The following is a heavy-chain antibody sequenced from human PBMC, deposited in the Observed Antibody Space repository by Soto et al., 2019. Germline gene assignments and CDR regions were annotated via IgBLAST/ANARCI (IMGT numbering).Heavy chain of an antibody. CDR2: INPNSGGT. D-gene: IGHD2-15*01. J-gene: IGHJ6*02. Sequence: ASVKVSCKASGYTFTGYYTHCVVQAPLQWLEWMGWINPNSGGTNYAQKFQGWVTMTRDTSISTAYMELSRLRSDDTAVYYCARDSGDCSGGSCPGMDVWGQGTTVTVSS. CDR3: ARDSGDCSGGSCPGMDV. CDR1: GYTFTGYY. V-gene: IGHV1-2*04.